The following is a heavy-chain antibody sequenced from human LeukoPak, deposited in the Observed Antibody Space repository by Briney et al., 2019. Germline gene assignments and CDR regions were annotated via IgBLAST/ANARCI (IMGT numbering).Heavy chain of an antibody. Sequence: SGGSLRLSCAASGFTFSSYWMSWVRQAPGKGLEWVANIKQDGSEKYYVDSVKGRFTISRDNAKNSLYLQMNSLRAEDTAVYYCAREPLNYYDSSGYYYVINYFDYWGQGTLVTVSS. CDR3: AREPLNYYDSSGYYYVINYFDY. D-gene: IGHD3-22*01. CDR2: IKQDGSEK. CDR1: GFTFSSYW. J-gene: IGHJ4*02. V-gene: IGHV3-7*01.